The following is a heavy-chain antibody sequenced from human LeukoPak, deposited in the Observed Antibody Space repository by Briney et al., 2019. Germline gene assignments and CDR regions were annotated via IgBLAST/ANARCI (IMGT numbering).Heavy chain of an antibody. CDR2: IYYSGST. J-gene: IGHJ5*02. Sequence: SETLSLTCTVSGGSISGYYWSWIRQSPGKGLEWIGYIYYSGSTNYNPSLNSRVTISVDTSKNQFSLNLSSVTAADTAVYYCARSGSYSFWFDPWGQGTLVTVSS. V-gene: IGHV4-59*12. D-gene: IGHD1-26*01. CDR3: ARSGSYSFWFDP. CDR1: GGSISGYY.